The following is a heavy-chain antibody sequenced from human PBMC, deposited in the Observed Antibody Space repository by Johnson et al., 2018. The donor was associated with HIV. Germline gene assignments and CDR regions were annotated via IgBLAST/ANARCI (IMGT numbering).Heavy chain of an antibody. CDR3: ARVRLPDAFDI. J-gene: IGHJ3*02. CDR1: GFSFSSYA. V-gene: IGHV3-13*01. Sequence: MLLVESGGGFVQPGRSLRLSCAASGFSFSSYAMHWVRQATGKGLEWVSAIGTAGDTYYPGSVKGRFTISRDNSKNTLYLQMTSLRAEDTAVYYCARVRLPDAFDIWGQGTMVTVSS. CDR2: IGTAGDT.